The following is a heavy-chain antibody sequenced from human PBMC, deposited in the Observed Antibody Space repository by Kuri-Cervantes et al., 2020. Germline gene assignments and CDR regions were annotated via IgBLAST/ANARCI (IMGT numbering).Heavy chain of an antibody. Sequence: GESLKISCAASGFTFSSFAMHWVRQAPGKGLKWVSVISYDGGTKYYVDSVKDRFTISRDNSKNTLYLQMNSLRAEDTAVYYCATPSRASYYYYYMDVWGKGTTVTVSS. J-gene: IGHJ6*03. CDR3: ATPSRASYYYYYMDV. CDR1: GFTFSSFA. CDR2: ISYDGGTK. V-gene: IGHV3-30-3*01.